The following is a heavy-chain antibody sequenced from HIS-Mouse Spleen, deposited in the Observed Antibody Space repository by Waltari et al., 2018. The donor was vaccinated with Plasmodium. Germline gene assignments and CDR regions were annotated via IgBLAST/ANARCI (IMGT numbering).Heavy chain of an antibody. V-gene: IGHV4-34*01. D-gene: IGHD2-15*01. Sequence: QVQLQQWGAGLLKPSETLSLTCAVYGGSFSGYYWSWIRQPPGKGLEWIGEINHSGSTNYNPSRKGRVTISVDTSKNQFSLKLSSVTAADTAVYYCARGVGYCSGGSCDHYFDYWGQGTLVTVSS. CDR1: GGSFSGYY. J-gene: IGHJ4*02. CDR3: ARGVGYCSGGSCDHYFDY. CDR2: INHSGST.